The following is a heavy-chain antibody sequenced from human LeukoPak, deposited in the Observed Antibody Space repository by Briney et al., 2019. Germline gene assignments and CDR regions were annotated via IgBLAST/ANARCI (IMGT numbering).Heavy chain of an antibody. J-gene: IGHJ3*02. D-gene: IGHD1-26*01. CDR3: ARESSGSYFRAFDI. CDR1: GGSISSYY. CDR2: IYTSGTT. Sequence: SETLSLTCTVSGGSISSYYWSSIRQPAGKTLGWIGRIYTSGTTNYNPSLKSRVTMSVDTSKNQFSLKLSSVTAADTAVYYCARESSGSYFRAFDIWGQGTMVTVSS. V-gene: IGHV4-4*07.